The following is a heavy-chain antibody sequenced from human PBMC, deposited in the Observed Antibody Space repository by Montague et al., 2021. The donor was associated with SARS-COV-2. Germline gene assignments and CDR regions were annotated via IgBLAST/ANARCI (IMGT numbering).Heavy chain of an antibody. CDR3: ARGVLRYFDWTSPFDY. D-gene: IGHD3-9*01. V-gene: IGHV4-61*02. J-gene: IGHJ4*02. Sequence: TLSLTCTVSGGSISSGGYYWSWIRQPAGKGLEWIGRIYTSGSTNYNPSLKSRVTISVDTSKNQFSLKLSSVTAADTAVYYCARGVLRYFDWTSPFDYWGQGTLVTVSS. CDR1: GGSISSGGYY. CDR2: IYTSGST.